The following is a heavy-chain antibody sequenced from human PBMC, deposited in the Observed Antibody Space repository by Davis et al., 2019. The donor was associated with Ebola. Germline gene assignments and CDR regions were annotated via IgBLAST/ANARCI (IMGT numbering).Heavy chain of an antibody. Sequence: AASVKVSCKASGGTFSSYAISWVRQAPGQGLEWMGRIIPILGIANYAQKFQGRVTITADKSTSTSYMELSSLRSEDTAVYYCARGITMVRGVTPFDYWGQGTLVTVSS. CDR3: ARGITMVRGVTPFDY. D-gene: IGHD3-10*01. V-gene: IGHV1-69*04. CDR1: GGTFSSYA. J-gene: IGHJ4*02. CDR2: IIPILGIA.